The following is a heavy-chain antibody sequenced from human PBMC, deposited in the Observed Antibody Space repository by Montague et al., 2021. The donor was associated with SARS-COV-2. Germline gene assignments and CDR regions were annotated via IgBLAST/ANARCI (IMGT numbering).Heavy chain of an antibody. V-gene: IGHV3-9*01. CDR3: AKDRALLPYSLHCSSTSCYETAGYCYYDLDV. CDR2: ISWNSGSI. J-gene: IGHJ6*02. D-gene: IGHD2-2*01. Sequence: SLRLSCAASGFTFDDYAMHWVRQAPGKGLEWVSGISWNSGSIGYADSVXGRFTISRDNAKNSLYLQMNSLRAEDTALYYCAKDRALLPYSLHCSSTSCYETAGYCYYDLDVWGQGTTVTVSS. CDR1: GFTFDDYA.